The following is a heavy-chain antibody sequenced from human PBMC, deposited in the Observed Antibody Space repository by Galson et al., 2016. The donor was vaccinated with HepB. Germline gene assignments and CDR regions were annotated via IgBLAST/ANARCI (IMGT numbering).Heavy chain of an antibody. Sequence: SLRLSCAASGFTFTSYWMSWIRQAPGKGLEWVANIRQDGSSKEYVDSVKGRFTISRDNSKDTLYLQMNSLRVEDTALYYFAHRDWKMFDGCWGQGILVTVSS. CDR1: GFTFTSYW. V-gene: IGHV3-7*03. CDR2: IRQDGSSK. J-gene: IGHJ4*02. D-gene: IGHD3-10*02. CDR3: AHRDWKMFDGC.